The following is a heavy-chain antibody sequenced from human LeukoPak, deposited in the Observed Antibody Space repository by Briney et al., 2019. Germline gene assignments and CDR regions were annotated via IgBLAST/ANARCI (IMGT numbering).Heavy chain of an antibody. D-gene: IGHD3-16*01. Sequence: ASVKVSCKASGYTFSDYFVHWVRQAPGQGLEWVGWINPKSGVTKYAQKFQGRVTMVRDTATSTVYMDLSSLTSDDTAVYFCARGWGSLYYFDFWGQGTLVTVSS. V-gene: IGHV1-2*02. CDR2: INPKSGVT. J-gene: IGHJ4*02. CDR1: GYTFSDYF. CDR3: ARGWGSLYYFDF.